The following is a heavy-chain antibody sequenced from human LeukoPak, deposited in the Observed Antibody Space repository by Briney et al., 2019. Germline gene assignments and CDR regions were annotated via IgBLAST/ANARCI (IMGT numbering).Heavy chain of an antibody. CDR1: GFIFSGFY. V-gene: IGHV3-21*06. D-gene: IGHD2-15*01. Sequence: GGSLRLSCAASGFIFSGFYMNWVRQAPGKGLEWVSTISGSTIYIYYADSVKGRFTISRDNAKNSLSLQMNSLRAEDTAVYYCARVRCSRGTCYLDYWGQGTLVTVSS. J-gene: IGHJ4*02. CDR3: ARVRCSRGTCYLDY. CDR2: ISGSTIYI.